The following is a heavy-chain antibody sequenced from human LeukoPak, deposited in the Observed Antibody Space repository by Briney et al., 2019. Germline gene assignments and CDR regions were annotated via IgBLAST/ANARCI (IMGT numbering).Heavy chain of an antibody. J-gene: IGHJ4*02. V-gene: IGHV1-46*01. CDR3: ARATSSGREFDY. CDR1: GYTFTSYY. Sequence: GASVEVSCKASGYTFTSYYIHWVRQAPGQGLEWMGIVNPSDGSTIYAQRFQGRVTMTSDTSTSTVYMEQSSLRSEDTAVYYCARATSSGREFDYWGQGTLVTVSS. D-gene: IGHD3-10*01. CDR2: VNPSDGST.